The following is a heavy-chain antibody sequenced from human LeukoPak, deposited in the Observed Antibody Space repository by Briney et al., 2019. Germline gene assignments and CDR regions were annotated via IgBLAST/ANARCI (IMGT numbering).Heavy chain of an antibody. CDR1: GSTLSTYA. Sequence: GGSLRPSCAASGSTLSTYAMSWVRQAPGKRLEQLSAISGSGGSTYYADSVKGRFTISRDNSKNTLYLQMNSLRAEDTAVYYCAKGATITMIVVYFDYWGQGTLATVSS. CDR3: AKGATITMIVVYFDY. V-gene: IGHV3-23*01. D-gene: IGHD3-22*01. CDR2: ISGSGGST. J-gene: IGHJ4*02.